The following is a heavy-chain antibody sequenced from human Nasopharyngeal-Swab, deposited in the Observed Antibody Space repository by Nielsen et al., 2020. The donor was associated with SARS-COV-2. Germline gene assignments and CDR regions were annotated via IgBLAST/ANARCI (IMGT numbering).Heavy chain of an antibody. CDR2: INHSGST. D-gene: IGHD2-15*01. Sequence: SETLSLTCAVYGGSFSDYYWSWIRQPPGKGLEWIGEINHSGSTNYSPSLKSRVTISVDTSKNQFSLKLSSVTAADTAVYYCARGNCSGGSCYLDYWGQGTLVTVSS. CDR1: GGSFSDYY. V-gene: IGHV4-34*01. CDR3: ARGNCSGGSCYLDY. J-gene: IGHJ4*02.